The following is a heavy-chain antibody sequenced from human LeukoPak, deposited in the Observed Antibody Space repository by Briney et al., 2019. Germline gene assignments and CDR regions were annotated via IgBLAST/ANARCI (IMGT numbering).Heavy chain of an antibody. CDR1: GGTFSSYA. V-gene: IGHV1-69*05. D-gene: IGHD3-22*01. J-gene: IGHJ4*02. CDR3: ARALMGSSGLDY. CDR2: IIPIFGTA. Sequence: GASVKVSCKASGGTFSSYATSWVRQAPGQGLEWMGGIIPIFGTANYAQKFQGRVTITTDESTSTAYMELSSLRSEDTAVYYCARALMGSSGLDYWGQGTLVTVSS.